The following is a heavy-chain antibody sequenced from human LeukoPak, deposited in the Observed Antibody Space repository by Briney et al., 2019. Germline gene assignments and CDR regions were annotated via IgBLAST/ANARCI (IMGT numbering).Heavy chain of an antibody. CDR3: ARVMGASWFFYLDV. CDR2: IYTSGNT. V-gene: IGHV4-4*07. CDR1: GGSISSYY. J-gene: IGHJ6*04. Sequence: SETLSLTCTVSGGSISSYYWSWIRQPAGKGLEWIGRIYTSGNTNYNPSLKSRVTMSLDKSKDQFSLKLSSVTAADTAVYYCARVMGASWFFYLDVWGKGTTVTVSS. D-gene: IGHD3-16*02.